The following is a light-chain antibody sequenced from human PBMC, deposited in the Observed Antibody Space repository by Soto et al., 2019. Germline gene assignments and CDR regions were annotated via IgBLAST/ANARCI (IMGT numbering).Light chain of an antibody. CDR1: SSDVGNYNL. Sequence: QSLLTQPGSVSGSPGQSIPISCTGTSSDVGNYNLVSWYQQHPGKAPKLMICEVSKRPSGVSTRFSGSKSGNTASLTISGLQAEDEADYYCCSYAGSRTFVFGTGTKVTVL. J-gene: IGLJ1*01. V-gene: IGLV2-23*02. CDR2: EVS. CDR3: CSYAGSRTFV.